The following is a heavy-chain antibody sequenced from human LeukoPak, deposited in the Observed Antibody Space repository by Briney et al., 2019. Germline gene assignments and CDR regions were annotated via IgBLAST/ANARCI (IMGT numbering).Heavy chain of an antibody. Sequence: AGGSLRLSCAASGFTFSSYSMNWVRQAPGKGLEWVSSISSSSSYIYYADSVKGRFTISRDNAKNSLYLQMNSLRAEDTAVYYCARAKRTGYSSSWYWFDPWGQGTLVTVSS. J-gene: IGHJ5*02. V-gene: IGHV3-21*01. CDR1: GFTFSSYS. CDR2: ISSSSSYI. CDR3: ARAKRTGYSSSWYWFDP. D-gene: IGHD6-13*01.